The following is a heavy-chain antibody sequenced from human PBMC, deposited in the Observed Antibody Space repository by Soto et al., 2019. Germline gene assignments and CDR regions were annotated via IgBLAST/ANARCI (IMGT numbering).Heavy chain of an antibody. CDR2: IYYSGST. CDR1: GGSISSYY. J-gene: IGHJ6*02. CDR3: ARYYGGNYYYYYGMDV. V-gene: IGHV4-59*08. D-gene: IGHD4-17*01. Sequence: SETLSLTCTVSGGSISSYYWSWIRQPPGKGLEWIGYIYYSGSTNYNPSLKSRVTISVDTSKNQFSLKLSSVTAADTAVYYCARYYGGNYYYYYGMDVWGQGTTVTVSS.